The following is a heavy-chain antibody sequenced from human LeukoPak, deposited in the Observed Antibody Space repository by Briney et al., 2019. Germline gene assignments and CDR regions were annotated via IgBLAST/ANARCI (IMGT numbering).Heavy chain of an antibody. V-gene: IGHV4-61*02. CDR1: GGSISSGSYY. CDR2: IYTSGST. J-gene: IGHJ4*02. Sequence: SETLSLTCTVSGGSISSGSYYWSWIRQPAGKGLEWIGRIYTSGSTNYNPSLKSRFTISVDTSKNQFSLKLSSVTAADTAVYYCAGTYCGGDCYSTNFDYWGQGTLVTVSS. CDR3: AGTYCGGDCYSTNFDY. D-gene: IGHD2-21*02.